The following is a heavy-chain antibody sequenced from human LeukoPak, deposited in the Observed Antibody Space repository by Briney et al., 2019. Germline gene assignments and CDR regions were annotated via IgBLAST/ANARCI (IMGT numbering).Heavy chain of an antibody. V-gene: IGHV3-74*01. Sequence: GGSLRLSCAASGFTLSTYWMHWVRQAPGKGLVWVSRINPDGSTTTYADSVEGRFTISRDNAKNSLYLQMNSLRAEDTALYYCARDNNLDYDRSGYYDYWGQGTLVTVSS. CDR3: ARDNNLDYDRSGYYDY. CDR2: INPDGSTT. D-gene: IGHD3-22*01. J-gene: IGHJ4*02. CDR1: GFTLSTYW.